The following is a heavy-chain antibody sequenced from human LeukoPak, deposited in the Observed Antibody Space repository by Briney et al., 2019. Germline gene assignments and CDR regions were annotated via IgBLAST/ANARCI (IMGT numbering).Heavy chain of an antibody. CDR2: IYYSGSN. V-gene: IGHV4-59*12. Sequence: SETLSLTCTVSGGSISSYYWNWIRQPPGKGLEWIGYIYYSGSNNYNPSLKSRVTISVDTSKNQFALKLSSVTAADTAVYYCARGVRAKEITMVRGVKRWFDPWGQGTLVTVSS. J-gene: IGHJ5*02. CDR1: GGSISSYY. CDR3: ARGVRAKEITMVRGVKRWFDP. D-gene: IGHD3-10*01.